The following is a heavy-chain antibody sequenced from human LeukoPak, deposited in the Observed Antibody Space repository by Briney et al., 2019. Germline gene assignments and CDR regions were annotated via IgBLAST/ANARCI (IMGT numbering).Heavy chain of an antibody. CDR1: GFTFSSYS. CDR3: ARLGRFGDPRAFDY. J-gene: IGHJ4*02. V-gene: IGHV3-21*01. Sequence: PGGSLRLSCAASGFTFSSYSMNWVRQAPGKGLEWVSSISSSSSYIYYADSVKGRFTISRDNAKNSLCLQMNSLRAEDTAVYYCARLGRFGDPRAFDYWGQGTLVTVSS. CDR2: ISSSSSYI. D-gene: IGHD3-10*01.